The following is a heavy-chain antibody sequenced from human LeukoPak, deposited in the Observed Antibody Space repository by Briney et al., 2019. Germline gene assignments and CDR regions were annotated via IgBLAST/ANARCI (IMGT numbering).Heavy chain of an antibody. CDR2: IQYDGSKK. J-gene: IGHJ4*02. V-gene: IGHV3-30*02. CDR3: AGAYSAYDPFDY. CDR1: GFTFSSNG. Sequence: TGGSLRLSCVASGFTFSSNGMHWVRQAPGKGLEWVTFIQYDGSKKYYADSVKGRFTISRDNAKNTVHLQMNSLRVEDTAIYFCAGAYSAYDPFDYWGQGILVTVSS. D-gene: IGHD5-12*01.